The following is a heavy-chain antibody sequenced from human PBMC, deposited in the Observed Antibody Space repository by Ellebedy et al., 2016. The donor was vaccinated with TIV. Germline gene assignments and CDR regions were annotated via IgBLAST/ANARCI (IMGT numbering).Heavy chain of an antibody. CDR2: ISYSGGST. J-gene: IGHJ4*02. CDR1: GFTFSTYA. CDR3: AKSEAGGTYLWLY. Sequence: GGSLRLSXSASGFTFSTYAMSWVRQAPAKGLEWVSAISYSGGSTYYTDSVKGRFTISRDNSMNTVYLQLNSLRVEDTAVYYCAKSEAGGTYLWLYWGQGALVTVSS. D-gene: IGHD1-26*01. V-gene: IGHV3-23*01.